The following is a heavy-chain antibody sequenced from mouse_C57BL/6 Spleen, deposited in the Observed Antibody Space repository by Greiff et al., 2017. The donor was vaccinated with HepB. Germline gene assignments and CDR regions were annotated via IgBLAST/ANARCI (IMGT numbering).Heavy chain of an antibody. J-gene: IGHJ3*01. Sequence: EVQLQQSGPELVKPGASVKISCKASGYTFTDYYMNWVKQSHGKSLEWIGDINPNNGGTSYNQKFKGKATLTVDKSSSTAYMELRSLTSEDSAVYYCARVRLYYGSTFAYWGQGTLVTVSA. CDR3: ARVRLYYGSTFAY. CDR2: INPNNGGT. D-gene: IGHD1-1*01. V-gene: IGHV1-26*01. CDR1: GYTFTDYY.